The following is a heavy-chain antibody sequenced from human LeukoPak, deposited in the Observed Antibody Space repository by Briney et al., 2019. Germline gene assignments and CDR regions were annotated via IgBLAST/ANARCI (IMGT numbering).Heavy chain of an antibody. Sequence: PSETLSLTCTVSGGSISSGDYYWRWIRQPPGKGLEWIGYIYYSGSTYYNPSLKSRVTISVDTSKNQFSLKLSSVTAADTAVYYCARSRDGYNHGAFDIWGQGTMVTVSS. CDR1: GGSISSGDYY. J-gene: IGHJ3*02. V-gene: IGHV4-30-4*01. D-gene: IGHD5-24*01. CDR2: IYYSGST. CDR3: ARSRDGYNHGAFDI.